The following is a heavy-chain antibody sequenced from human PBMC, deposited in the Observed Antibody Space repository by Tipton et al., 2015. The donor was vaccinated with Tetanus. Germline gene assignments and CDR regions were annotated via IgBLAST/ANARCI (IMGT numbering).Heavy chain of an antibody. CDR3: ARRLGPYTGDQIWYFDL. D-gene: IGHD1-1*01. CDR2: IYPGDSDT. Sequence: VQLVQSGPEVKKPGSSVKVSCKASGGTFRYHAISWVRQAPGQGLEWMGIIYPGDSDTTYSPSFEGQVTISADKSISTAYLQWNNLKASDTAMYYCARRLGPYTGDQIWYFDLWGRGTMITVSS. J-gene: IGHJ2*01. V-gene: IGHV5-51*01. CDR1: GGTFRYHA.